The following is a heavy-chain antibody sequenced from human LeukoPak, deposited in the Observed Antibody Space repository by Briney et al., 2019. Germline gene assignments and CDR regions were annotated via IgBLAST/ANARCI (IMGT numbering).Heavy chain of an antibody. Sequence: ASVKVSCKASGYTFTGYYMHWVRQAPGQGLEWMGWINPNSGGTNYAQKFQGWVTMTRDTSISTAYMELSRLRSDDTAMYYCASCSGGSRYAFDIWGQGTMVTVSS. J-gene: IGHJ3*02. CDR2: INPNSGGT. V-gene: IGHV1-2*04. D-gene: IGHD2-15*01. CDR1: GYTFTGYY. CDR3: ASCSGGSRYAFDI.